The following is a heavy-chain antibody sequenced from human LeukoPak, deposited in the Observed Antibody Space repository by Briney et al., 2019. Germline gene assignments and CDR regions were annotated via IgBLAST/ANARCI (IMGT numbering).Heavy chain of an antibody. Sequence: GGSLRLSCAASGFTFSTYNMNWVRQSPGKGLEWGSSISGSSSYIYYADSVKGRFSISRDNAKNSLYLQMNSLRAEDTAVYYCARDLLGWELHYFDYWGQGTLVTVSS. CDR1: GFTFSTYN. J-gene: IGHJ4*02. CDR3: ARDLLGWELHYFDY. D-gene: IGHD1-26*01. CDR2: ISGSSSYI. V-gene: IGHV3-21*01.